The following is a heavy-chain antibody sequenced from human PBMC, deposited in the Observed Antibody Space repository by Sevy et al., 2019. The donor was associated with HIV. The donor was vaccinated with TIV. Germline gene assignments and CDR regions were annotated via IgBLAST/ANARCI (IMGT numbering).Heavy chain of an antibody. CDR2: ITPYFGTS. CDR3: ARALRASGVFTVGYYYGVDV. J-gene: IGHJ6*02. V-gene: IGHV1-69*13. D-gene: IGHD3-10*01. CDR1: GGLFKSYG. Sequence: ASVKVSCKASGGLFKSYGISWVRQAPGRGLEWMGGITPYFGTSTYAQKFQERLTVTADESTNTAYMEVSSLRSDDTAVYYLARALRASGVFTVGYYYGVDVWGQGTTVTVSS.